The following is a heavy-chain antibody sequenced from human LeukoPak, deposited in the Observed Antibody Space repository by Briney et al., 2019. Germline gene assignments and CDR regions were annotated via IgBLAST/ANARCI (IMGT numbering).Heavy chain of an antibody. V-gene: IGHV4-39*01. CDR2: IYYSGST. CDR1: GGSISSSSYY. Sequence: SETLSLTCTVSGGSISSSSYYWGWIRQPPGKGLEWIGSIYYSGSTYYNPSLKSRVTISVDTSKNQFSLKLSSVTAADTAVYYCASPGVPAAIELKAFDIWGQGTLVTVSS. CDR3: ASPGVPAAIELKAFDI. J-gene: IGHJ4*02. D-gene: IGHD2-2*02.